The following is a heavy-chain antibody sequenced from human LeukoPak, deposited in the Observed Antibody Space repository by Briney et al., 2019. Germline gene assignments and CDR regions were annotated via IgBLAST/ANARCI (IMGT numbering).Heavy chain of an antibody. CDR2: IYYSGST. CDR3: ARARWGYDSSGYLGANYYFDY. J-gene: IGHJ4*02. D-gene: IGHD3-22*01. V-gene: IGHV4-59*01. Sequence: PSETLSLTCTVSGASISDYYWSWIRQPPGKGLEWIGYIYYSGSTNYNPSLKSRVTISVDTSKNQFSLKLSSVTAADTAVYYCARARWGYDSSGYLGANYYFDYWGQGTLVTVSS. CDR1: GASISDYY.